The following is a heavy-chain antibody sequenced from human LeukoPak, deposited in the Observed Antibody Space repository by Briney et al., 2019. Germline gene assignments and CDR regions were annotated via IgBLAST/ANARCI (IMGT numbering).Heavy chain of an antibody. D-gene: IGHD2-15*01. CDR2: IIPILGIA. J-gene: IGHJ6*02. V-gene: IGHV1-69*04. CDR3: ARAPLTYCSGGSCYSRSNYYYGMDV. CDR1: GGTLSSYA. Sequence: SVKVSCKASGGTLSSYAISWVRQAPGQGLEWMGRIIPILGIANYAQKFQGRVTITADKSTSTAYMELSSLRSEDTAVYYCARAPLTYCSGGSCYSRSNYYYGMDVWGQGTTVTVSS.